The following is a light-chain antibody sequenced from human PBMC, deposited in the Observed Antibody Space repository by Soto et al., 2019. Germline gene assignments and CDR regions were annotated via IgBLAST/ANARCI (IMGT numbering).Light chain of an antibody. CDR1: QGISNY. J-gene: IGKJ4*01. V-gene: IGKV1-27*01. Sequence: DIQMTQSPSSLSASVGDRVTITCRASQGISNYLAWYQQIPGKVPKPLISAASTLQSGVPSRFSGSGSGTDFTLTISSLQPEDVATYYCQEYTNVPAFGGGTKVEIK. CDR2: AAS. CDR3: QEYTNVPA.